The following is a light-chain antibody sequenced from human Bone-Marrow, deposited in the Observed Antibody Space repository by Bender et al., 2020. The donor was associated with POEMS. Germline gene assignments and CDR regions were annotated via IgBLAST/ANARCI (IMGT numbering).Light chain of an antibody. CDR1: RSNVGSYNL. CDR2: EVT. Sequence: QSALTQPASVSGSPGQSITIPCTGTRSNVGSYNLVSWYQHHPGKAPKVLIYEVTKRPSGVSNRFSGSKFGNTASLTISGLQAEDEADYYCCSYAGDRNLVFGGGTKLTVL. J-gene: IGLJ3*02. CDR3: CSYAGDRNLV. V-gene: IGLV2-23*02.